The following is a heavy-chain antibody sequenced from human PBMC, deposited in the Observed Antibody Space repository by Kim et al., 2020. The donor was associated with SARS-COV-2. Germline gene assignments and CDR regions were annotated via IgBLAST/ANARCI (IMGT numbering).Heavy chain of an antibody. Sequence: YNPSLKSRVTISVDTSKNQFSLKLSSVTAADTAVYYCARGRGYSYAYFDYWGQGTLVTVSS. J-gene: IGHJ4*02. CDR3: ARGRGYSYAYFDY. D-gene: IGHD5-18*01. V-gene: IGHV4-34*01.